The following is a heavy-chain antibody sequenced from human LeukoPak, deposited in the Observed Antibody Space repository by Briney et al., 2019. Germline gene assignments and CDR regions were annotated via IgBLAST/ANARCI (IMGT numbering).Heavy chain of an antibody. Sequence: ASVKVSCKASGYTFTGYYMHWVRQAPGQGLEWMGWINPNSGGTNYAQKFQGRVTMTRDTSISTAYMELSRLRSDDTAVYYCARLYSSSWYSYYYYYYYMDVWGKGTTVTVSS. D-gene: IGHD6-13*01. V-gene: IGHV1-2*02. J-gene: IGHJ6*03. CDR3: ARLYSSSWYSYYYYYYYMDV. CDR2: INPNSGGT. CDR1: GYTFTGYY.